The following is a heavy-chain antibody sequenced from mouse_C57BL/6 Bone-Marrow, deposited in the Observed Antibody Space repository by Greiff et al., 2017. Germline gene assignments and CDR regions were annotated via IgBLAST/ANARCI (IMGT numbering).Heavy chain of an antibody. CDR3: AREGERGAMDY. CDR1: GYSFTDYY. J-gene: IGHJ4*01. CDR2: IYPGSGNP. V-gene: IGHV1-76*01. Sequence: QVQLQQSGAELVRPGASVNLSCRASGYSFTDYYVNWVKQRPGQGLEWIARIYPGSGNPYYSENFKGKATLTVEKSTSTAYMHLSSLTSADSTVYFCAREGERGAMDYWGQGTSVTVSS.